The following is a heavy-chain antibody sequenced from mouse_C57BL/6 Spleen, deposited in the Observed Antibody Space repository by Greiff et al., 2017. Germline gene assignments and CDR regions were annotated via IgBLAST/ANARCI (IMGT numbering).Heavy chain of an antibody. Sequence: EVQLQQSGPELVTPGASVQISCKASGYTFTDYYMNWVKQSHGKSLEWIGDINPNNGGTSYNQKFKGKATLTVDKSSSTAYMELRSLTSEDSAVDYCATYDYDVGWFAYWGQGTLVTVSA. CDR1: GYTFTDYY. CDR3: ATYDYDVGWFAY. V-gene: IGHV1-26*01. J-gene: IGHJ3*01. CDR2: INPNNGGT. D-gene: IGHD2-4*01.